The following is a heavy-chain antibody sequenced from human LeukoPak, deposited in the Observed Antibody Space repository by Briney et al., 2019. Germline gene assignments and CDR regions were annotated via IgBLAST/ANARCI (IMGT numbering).Heavy chain of an antibody. D-gene: IGHD3-22*01. CDR1: GYTFTSYG. CDR3: ARVNYYDTSAYYKGWFDP. Sequence: GASVKVSCKASGYTFTSYGISWVRQAPGQGLEWLGWTSAYNANPNYSQKIQGRVTMTTDTSTSTAYMELRSLRSDDTAVYYCARVNYYDTSAYYKGWFDPWGQGTLVTVSS. V-gene: IGHV1-18*01. J-gene: IGHJ5*02. CDR2: TSAYNANP.